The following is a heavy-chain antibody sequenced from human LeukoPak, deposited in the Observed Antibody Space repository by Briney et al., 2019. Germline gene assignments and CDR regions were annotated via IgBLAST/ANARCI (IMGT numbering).Heavy chain of an antibody. D-gene: IGHD2-21*02. CDR3: ARVFFRPRKYCGGDCYPQYFDY. CDR1: GFTFSSYA. Sequence: GGSLRLSCAASGFTFSSYAMSWVRQAPGKGLEWVSAISGSGGSTYYADSVKGRFTISRDNSKNTLYLQMNSLRAEDTAVYYCARVFFRPRKYCGGDCYPQYFDYWGQGTLVTVSS. J-gene: IGHJ4*02. CDR2: ISGSGGST. V-gene: IGHV3-23*01.